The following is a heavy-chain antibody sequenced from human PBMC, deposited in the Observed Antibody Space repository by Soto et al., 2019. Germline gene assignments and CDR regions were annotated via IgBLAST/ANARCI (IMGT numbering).Heavy chain of an antibody. V-gene: IGHV4-59*01. CDR1: GGSISSYY. CDR3: ARDGARWLVLDY. Sequence: QVQLQESGPGLVKPSETLSLTCTVSGGSISSYYWSWIRQPPGKGLEWIGYIYYSGSTNYNPSLKSRVTISVDTSKTQFSMKLSSVTAADTAVYYCARDGARWLVLDYWGQGTLVTVSS. D-gene: IGHD6-19*01. CDR2: IYYSGST. J-gene: IGHJ4*02.